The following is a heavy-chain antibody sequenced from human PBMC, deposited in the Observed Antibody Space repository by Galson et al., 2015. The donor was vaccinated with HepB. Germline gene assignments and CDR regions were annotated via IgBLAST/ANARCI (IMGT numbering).Heavy chain of an antibody. CDR2: INTGNSNT. D-gene: IGHD5-12*01. Sequence: SVKVSCKASQYTFTSYIMHWVRQAPGQRLEWMGWINTGNSNTKYSQKFQGRVTITRDTSASTAYMELSSLRSEDTAVYYCARDMVATRAFDSWGQGTMVTVSS. J-gene: IGHJ3*01. CDR3: ARDMVATRAFDS. CDR1: QYTFTSYI. V-gene: IGHV1-3*04.